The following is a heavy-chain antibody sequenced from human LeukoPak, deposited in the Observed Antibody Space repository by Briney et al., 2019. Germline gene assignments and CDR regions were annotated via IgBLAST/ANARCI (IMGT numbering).Heavy chain of an antibody. D-gene: IGHD7-27*01. Sequence: PGGSLRLSCAASGFIFSGSAMHWVRQASGRGLEWVGRIRNKADNYATVYAASVRGRFTISRDDSKSTAYLQMSSLKTEDTAIYYCTTHDANWGPSDHWGQGTLVTVSS. J-gene: IGHJ4*02. CDR2: IRNKADNYAT. V-gene: IGHV3-73*01. CDR3: TTHDANWGPSDH. CDR1: GFIFSGSA.